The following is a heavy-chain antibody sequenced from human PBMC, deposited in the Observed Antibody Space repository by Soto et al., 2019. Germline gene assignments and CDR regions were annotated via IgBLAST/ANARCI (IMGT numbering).Heavy chain of an antibody. Sequence: GGSLRLSCAASGFTFSNAWMSWVRQAPGKGLEWVGRIKSKTDGGTTDYAAPVKGRFTISRDDSKNTLYLQMNSLKTEDTAVYYCTTDLPNWSIPYSYGVRLKYGSVDAFDIWGQGTMVTVSS. CDR3: TTDLPNWSIPYSYGVRLKYGSVDAFDI. V-gene: IGHV3-15*01. D-gene: IGHD2-15*01. CDR2: IKSKTDGGTT. J-gene: IGHJ3*02. CDR1: GFTFSNAW.